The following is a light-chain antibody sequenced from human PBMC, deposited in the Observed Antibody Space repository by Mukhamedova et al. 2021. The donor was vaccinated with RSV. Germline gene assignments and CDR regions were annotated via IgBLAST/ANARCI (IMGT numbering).Light chain of an antibody. Sequence: QSTWESPRLLIYWAYTRASGVPDRFSGSISGTNHTLTISSLQADDVAIYYCLQYRDFPPTFGQGTKVEIK. CDR2: WAY. V-gene: IGKV4-1*01. J-gene: IGKJ1*01. CDR3: LQYRDFPPT.